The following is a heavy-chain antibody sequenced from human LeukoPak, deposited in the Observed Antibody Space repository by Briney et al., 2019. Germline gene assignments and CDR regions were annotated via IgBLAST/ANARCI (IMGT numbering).Heavy chain of an antibody. CDR1: GGSFSGYY. CDR3: ARQGLRYFDWSSAFDY. V-gene: IGHV4-34*01. D-gene: IGHD3-9*01. Sequence: SETLSLTCAIYGGSFSGYYWSWIRQPPGKGLEWIGEINHSGSTSYNPSLKSRVTISVDTSKNQFSLKLSSVTAADTAVYYCARQGLRYFDWSSAFDYWGQRTLVTVSS. J-gene: IGHJ4*02. CDR2: INHSGST.